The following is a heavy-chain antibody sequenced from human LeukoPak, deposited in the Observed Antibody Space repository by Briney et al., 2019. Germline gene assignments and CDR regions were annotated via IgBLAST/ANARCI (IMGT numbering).Heavy chain of an antibody. V-gene: IGHV4-38-2*02. Sequence: KTSETLSLTCTVSGYSISSGYYWGWIRQPPGQGLEWIGSIYHSGSTYYNPSLKSRVTISVDTSKNQFSLKLSSVTAADTAVYYCAFDTYSADYWGQGTLVTVSS. J-gene: IGHJ4*02. CDR3: AFDTYSADY. CDR2: IYHSGST. D-gene: IGHD3-9*01. CDR1: GYSISSGYY.